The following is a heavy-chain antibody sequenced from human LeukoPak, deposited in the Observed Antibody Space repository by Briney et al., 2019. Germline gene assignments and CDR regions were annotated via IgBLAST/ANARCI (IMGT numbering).Heavy chain of an antibody. J-gene: IGHJ4*02. CDR2: IYSGGST. CDR3: ARDQGDYGGNSGADY. CDR1: GFTVSSNY. V-gene: IGHV3-53*01. Sequence: GGSLRLSCAASGFTVSSNYMSWVRQAPGKGLEWVSVIYSGGSTYYADSVKGRFTISRDNAKNSLYLQMNSLRAEDTAVYYCARDQGDYGGNSGADYWGQGTLVTVSS. D-gene: IGHD4-23*01.